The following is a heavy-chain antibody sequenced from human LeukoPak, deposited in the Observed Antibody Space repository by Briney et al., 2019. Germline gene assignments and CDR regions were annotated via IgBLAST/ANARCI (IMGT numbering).Heavy chain of an antibody. CDR3: ARSDTAMGDFDY. CDR2: INHGGST. V-gene: IGHV4-34*01. Sequence: SETLSLTCAVYGGSFSGYYWSWIRQPPGKGLEWIGEINHGGSTNYNPSLKSRVTISVDTSKNQFSLKLSSVTAADTAVYYCARSDTAMGDFDYWGQGTLVTVSS. CDR1: GGSFSGYY. D-gene: IGHD5-18*01. J-gene: IGHJ4*02.